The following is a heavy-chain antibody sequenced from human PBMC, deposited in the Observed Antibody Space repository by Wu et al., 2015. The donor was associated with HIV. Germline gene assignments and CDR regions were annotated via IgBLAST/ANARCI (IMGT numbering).Heavy chain of an antibody. D-gene: IGHD6-13*01. CDR1: GYTLTELS. Sequence: QVQLVQSGAEVKKPGASVKVSCKVSGYTLTELSMHWVRQAPGKGLEWMGGIIPLFDTAISAHNFHDRVTISVDESTSTGYMELRSLTFEDTAMYYCVRVAGSSWYREFDMWGRGTMVTVSS. J-gene: IGHJ3*02. CDR2: IIPLFDTA. V-gene: IGHV1-24*01. CDR3: VRVAGSSWYREFDM.